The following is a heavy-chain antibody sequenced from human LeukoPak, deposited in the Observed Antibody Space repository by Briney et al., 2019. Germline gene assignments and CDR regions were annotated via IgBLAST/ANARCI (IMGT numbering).Heavy chain of an antibody. V-gene: IGHV4-34*01. CDR1: GGSFSGYY. J-gene: IGHJ4*02. CDR3: ARGPLRSAAGIRRGSDY. Sequence: PSETLSLTCAVYGGSFSGYYWSWIRQPPGKGLEWIGEINHSGSTNYNPSLKSRVTISVDTSKNQFSLKLSSVTAAETAVYYCARGPLRSAAGIRRGSDYWGQGTLVTVSS. CDR2: INHSGST. D-gene: IGHD6-13*01.